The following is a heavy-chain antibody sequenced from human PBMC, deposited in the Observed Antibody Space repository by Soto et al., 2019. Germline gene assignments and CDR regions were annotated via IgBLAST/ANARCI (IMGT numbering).Heavy chain of an antibody. CDR2: INTDGGSS. CDR3: AREAGYCSRTSCYRRAFDT. J-gene: IGHJ3*02. Sequence: EVQLVESGGDLVQPGGSPRLSCAASGFTFSGHWMHWVRQVPGKGLEWVSRINTDGGSSAYADSVKGRVTISRDNAKNTLYLHMNGLRAEDTAVYYCAREAGYCSRTSCYRRAFDTWGQGTTVTVSS. CDR1: GFTFSGHW. D-gene: IGHD2-2*01. V-gene: IGHV3-74*03.